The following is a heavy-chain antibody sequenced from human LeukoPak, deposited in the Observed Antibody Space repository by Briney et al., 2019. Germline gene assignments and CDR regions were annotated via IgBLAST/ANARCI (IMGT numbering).Heavy chain of an antibody. CDR2: MNPNSGNT. V-gene: IGHV1-8*01. J-gene: IGHJ5*02. CDR1: GYTFTSYD. Sequence: ASVKVSCKASGYTFTSYDINWVRQATGQGLEWMGWMNPNSGNTGYAQKFQGRVTMTRNTSISTAYMELSSLRPEDTAVYYCASVPSYCGGDCYSPWGQGTLVTVSS. D-gene: IGHD2-21*02. CDR3: ASVPSYCGGDCYSP.